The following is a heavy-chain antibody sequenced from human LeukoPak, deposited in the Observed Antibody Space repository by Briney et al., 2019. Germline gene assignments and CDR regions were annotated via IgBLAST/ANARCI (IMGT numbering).Heavy chain of an antibody. CDR2: ISYDGSNK. CDR3: AKDWETLDY. Sequence: GGSLRLSCAASGFTFSSYGMHWVRQAPGKGLEWVAVISYDGSNKYYADSVKGRFTISRDNSKDTLYLQMNSLRAEDTAVYYCAKDWETLDYWGQGTLVTVSS. CDR1: GFTFSSYG. J-gene: IGHJ4*02. D-gene: IGHD1-26*01. V-gene: IGHV3-30*18.